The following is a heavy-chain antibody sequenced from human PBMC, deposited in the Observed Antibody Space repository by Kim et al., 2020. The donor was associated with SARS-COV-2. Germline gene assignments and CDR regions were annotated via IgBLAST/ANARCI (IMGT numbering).Heavy chain of an antibody. D-gene: IGHD3-22*01. CDR3: ASVMPPTYYYDSSGLGSYYYGMDV. V-gene: IGHV5-10-1*01. CDR2: IDPSDSYT. Sequence: GESLKISCKGSGYSFTSYWISWVRQMPGKGLEWMGRIDPSDSYTNYSPSFQGHVTISADKSISTAYLQWSSLKASDTAMYYCASVMPPTYYYDSSGLGSYYYGMDVWGQGTTVTVSS. J-gene: IGHJ6*02. CDR1: GYSFTSYW.